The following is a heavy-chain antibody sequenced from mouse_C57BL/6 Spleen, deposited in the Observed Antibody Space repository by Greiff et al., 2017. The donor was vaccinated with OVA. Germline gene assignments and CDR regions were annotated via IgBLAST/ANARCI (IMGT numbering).Heavy chain of an antibody. CDR3: ARHTVVGHWYFDV. D-gene: IGHD1-1*01. CDR1: GFTFSSYG. V-gene: IGHV5-6*01. J-gene: IGHJ1*03. CDR2: ISSGGSYT. Sequence: EVMLVESGGDLVKPGGSLKLSCAASGFTFSSYGMSWVRQTPDKRLEWVATISSGGSYTYYPDSVKGRFTISRDNAKNTLYLQMSSLKSEDTAMYYCARHTVVGHWYFDVWGTGTTVTVSS.